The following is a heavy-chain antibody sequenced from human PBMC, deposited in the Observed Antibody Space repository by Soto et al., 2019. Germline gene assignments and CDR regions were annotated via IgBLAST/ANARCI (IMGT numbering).Heavy chain of an antibody. CDR2: IYYSGST. CDR3: ARGGIAARGDFDY. Sequence: SETLSLTCTVSGGSISSYYWSWIRQPPGKGLEWIGYIYYSGSTNYNPSLKSRVTISVDTSKNQFSLKLSSVTAADTAVYYCARGGIAARGDFDYWGQGTLVTVSS. D-gene: IGHD6-6*01. CDR1: GGSISSYY. J-gene: IGHJ4*02. V-gene: IGHV4-59*01.